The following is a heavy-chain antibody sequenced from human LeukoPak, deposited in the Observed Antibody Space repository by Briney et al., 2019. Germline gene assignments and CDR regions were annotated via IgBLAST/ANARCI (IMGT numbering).Heavy chain of an antibody. CDR2: IKQDGSEK. V-gene: IGHV3-7*03. D-gene: IGHD6-19*01. CDR1: GFTFSSYW. J-gene: IGHJ4*02. CDR3: ARGPWGSSGWSYFDY. Sequence: GGSLRLSYAASGFTFSSYWMSWVRQAPGKGLEWVANIKQDGSEKYYVDSVKGRFTISRDNAKNSLYLQMNSLRAEDTAVYYCARGPWGSSGWSYFDYWGQGTLVTVSS.